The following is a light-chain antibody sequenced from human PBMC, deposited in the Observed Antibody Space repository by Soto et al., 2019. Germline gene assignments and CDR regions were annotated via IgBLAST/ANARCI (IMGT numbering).Light chain of an antibody. CDR2: EVT. V-gene: IGLV2-14*01. J-gene: IGLJ1*01. Sequence: QSVLTQPASVSGSPGQSITISCTGTSGDIGSYNRVSWYQQHPGKAPKLIIYEVTDRPSGVSNRFSGSKSGNTASLTISGLQAEDEAEYYCSSYTNINTRARVFGTGTKVIVL. CDR1: SGDIGSYNR. CDR3: SSYTNINTRARV.